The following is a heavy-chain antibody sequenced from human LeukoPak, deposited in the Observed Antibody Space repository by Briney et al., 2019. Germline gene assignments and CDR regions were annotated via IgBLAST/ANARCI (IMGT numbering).Heavy chain of an antibody. CDR1: GGSISSYY. CDR2: IYYSGST. CDR3: ASTDTAMVIGY. V-gene: IGHV4-59*01. J-gene: IGHJ4*02. D-gene: IGHD5-18*01. Sequence: KSSETLSLTCTVSGGSISSYYWSWIRQPPGKGLEWIGYIYYSGSTNYNPSLKSRVTISVDTSKNQFSLKVSSVTAADTAVYYCASTDTAMVIGYWGQGTLVSVSS.